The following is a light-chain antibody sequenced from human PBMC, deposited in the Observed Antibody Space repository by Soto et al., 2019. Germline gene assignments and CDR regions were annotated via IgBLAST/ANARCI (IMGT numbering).Light chain of an antibody. J-gene: IGKJ4*01. CDR1: QSVSSN. CDR2: GAS. Sequence: EIVMTQSPATLSVSPGERATLSCRASQSVSSNLAWYHQKPDQAPRLLIYGASTRATGIPARCSGSGCGTEFTLTISRLQSDDFVVYYYQQDNNWPLTFGGGTKVEIK. CDR3: QQDNNWPLT. V-gene: IGKV3-15*01.